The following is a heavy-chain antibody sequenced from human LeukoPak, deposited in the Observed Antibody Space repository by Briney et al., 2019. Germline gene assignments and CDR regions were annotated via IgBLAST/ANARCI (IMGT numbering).Heavy chain of an antibody. D-gene: IGHD5-24*01. CDR1: GDSFDNSYC. CDR2: IYSSVYT. V-gene: IGHV4-39*01. Sequence: PSETLSLSCSVSGDSFDNSYCWTWVRQPPGKRPEWIGTIYSSVYTYYNPSLRSRATISGDTSRNLFSLKLIPVTAADTAVYYCARGSDDYKLGNHWGHGTLVTVSS. J-gene: IGHJ5*02. CDR3: ARGSDDYKLGNH.